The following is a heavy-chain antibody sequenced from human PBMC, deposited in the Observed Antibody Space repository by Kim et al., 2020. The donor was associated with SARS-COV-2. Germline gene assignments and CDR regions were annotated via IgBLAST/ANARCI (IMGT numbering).Heavy chain of an antibody. V-gene: IGHV4-31*03. CDR3: AREVVPAAMGGSFDY. D-gene: IGHD2-2*01. CDR2: IYYSGST. Sequence: SETLSLTCTVSGGSISSGGYYWSWIRQHPGKGLEWIGYIYYSGSTYYNPSLKSRVTISVDTSKNQFSLKLSSVTAADTAVYYCAREVVPAAMGGSFDYWGQGTLVTVSS. J-gene: IGHJ4*02. CDR1: GGSISSGGYY.